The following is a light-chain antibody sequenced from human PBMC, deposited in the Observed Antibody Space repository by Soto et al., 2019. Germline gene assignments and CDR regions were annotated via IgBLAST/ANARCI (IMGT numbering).Light chain of an antibody. Sequence: EIVLTQSPATLSLSPGERATLSCRASQSVSSYLAWYQQKPGQAPRLLIYDASNRATGIPARFSGSGSGTDFTITISSLEPEDFAVDYCQQRINWQRFTFGPGTKVDIK. J-gene: IGKJ3*01. CDR1: QSVSSY. CDR2: DAS. V-gene: IGKV3-11*01. CDR3: QQRINWQRFT.